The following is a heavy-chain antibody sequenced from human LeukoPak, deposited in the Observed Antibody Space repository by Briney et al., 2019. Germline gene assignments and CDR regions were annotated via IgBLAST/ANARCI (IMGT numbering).Heavy chain of an antibody. V-gene: IGHV3-7*01. D-gene: IGHD6-13*01. J-gene: IGHJ4*02. CDR3: ARRIAAAAAPYYFDY. CDR1: GFTFSSYW. CDR2: IKQDGSER. Sequence: GGSLRLSCAASGFTFSSYWMSWVRQAPGKGLEWVANIKQDGSERYYVDSVKGRFTISRDNAKNTLYLQMNSLRAEDTAVYYCARRIAAAAAPYYFDYWGQGTLVTVSP.